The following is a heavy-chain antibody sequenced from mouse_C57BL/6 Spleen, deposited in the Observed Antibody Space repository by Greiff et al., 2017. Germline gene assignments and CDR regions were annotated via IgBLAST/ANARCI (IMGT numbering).Heavy chain of an antibody. CDR2: IYPGDGDT. CDR1: GYAFSSSW. V-gene: IGHV1-82*01. J-gene: IGHJ2*01. Sequence: QVQLKESGPELVKPGASVKISCKASGYAFSSSWMNWVKQRPGKGLEWIGRIYPGDGDTNYNGKFKGKATLTADKSSSTAYMQLSSLTSEDSAVYFCARIYGNYGFDYWGQGTTLTVSS. CDR3: ARIYGNYGFDY. D-gene: IGHD2-1*01.